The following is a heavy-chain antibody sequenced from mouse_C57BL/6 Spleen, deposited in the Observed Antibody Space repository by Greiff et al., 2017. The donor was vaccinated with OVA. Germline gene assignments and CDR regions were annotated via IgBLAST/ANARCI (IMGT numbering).Heavy chain of an antibody. V-gene: IGHV1-52*01. J-gene: IGHJ3*01. Sequence: QVQLQQSGAELVRPGSSVKLSCKASGYTFTSYWMHWVKQRPIQGLEWIGNIDPSDSETHYNQKFKDKATLTVDKSSSTAYMQLSSLTSEDSAVYYCARGAYSNSFAYWGQGTLVTVSA. CDR3: ARGAYSNSFAY. CDR1: GYTFTSYW. D-gene: IGHD2-5*01. CDR2: IDPSDSET.